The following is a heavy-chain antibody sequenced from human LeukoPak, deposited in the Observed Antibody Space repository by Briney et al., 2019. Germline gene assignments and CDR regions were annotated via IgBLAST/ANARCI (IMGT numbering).Heavy chain of an antibody. CDR2: MNQDGSEK. J-gene: IGHJ6*02. CDR3: ATYGALNHDFGVDV. D-gene: IGHD3-16*01. CDR1: GFTFSTYF. V-gene: IGHV3-7*01. Sequence: PGGSLRLSCAASGFTFSTYFMTWVRQAPGEGLEWVANMNQDGSEKNYVDSVKGRFTISRDNARKSLNLQMNSLRAEDTAVYYCATYGALNHDFGVDVWGQGTTVTVSS.